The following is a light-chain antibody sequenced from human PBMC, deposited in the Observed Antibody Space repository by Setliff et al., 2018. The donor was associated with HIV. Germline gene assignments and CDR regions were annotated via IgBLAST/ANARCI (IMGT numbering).Light chain of an antibody. V-gene: IGLV1-40*01. Sequence: QSALTQPPSVSGAPGQRVTISCTGNNSNIGAGFDVHWYQQLPGTAPKVLIYDNNHRPSGVPDRFSGTKSGSSASLAITGLRAEDEADYYCCSYAGDRVFWLFAGGTK. CDR3: CSYAGDRVFWL. J-gene: IGLJ2*01. CDR2: DNN. CDR1: NSNIGAGFD.